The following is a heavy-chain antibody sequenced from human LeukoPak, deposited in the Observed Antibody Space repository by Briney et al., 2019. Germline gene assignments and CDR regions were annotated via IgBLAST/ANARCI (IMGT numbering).Heavy chain of an antibody. CDR3: ARGLVVVVPAAIGLDY. D-gene: IGHD2-2*01. CDR2: IYSGGST. V-gene: IGHV3-53*01. J-gene: IGHJ4*02. CDR1: VFTVSSNY. Sequence: GGSLRLSCAASVFTVSSNYMSWVRQAPGKGLEWVSVIYSGGSTYYADSVKGRFTISRDNSKNTLYLQMNSLRDEDTAVYYCARGLVVVVPAAIGLDYWGQGTLVTVSS.